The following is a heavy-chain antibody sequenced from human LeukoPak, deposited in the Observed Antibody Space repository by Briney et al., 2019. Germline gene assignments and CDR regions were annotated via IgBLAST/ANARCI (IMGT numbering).Heavy chain of an antibody. J-gene: IGHJ4*02. Sequence: SETLSHTCDVSGGSISNTNWWSWVRQPPGQGLEWIGEVSLAGQTNYNPSLNGRVTMSLDESSNQLSLKLTSVTAADTAIYYCSRESGAFCPFGYWGQGTLVIVPS. CDR2: VSLAGQT. CDR3: SRESGAFCPFGY. D-gene: IGHD1-26*01. V-gene: IGHV4-4*02. CDR1: GGSISNTNW.